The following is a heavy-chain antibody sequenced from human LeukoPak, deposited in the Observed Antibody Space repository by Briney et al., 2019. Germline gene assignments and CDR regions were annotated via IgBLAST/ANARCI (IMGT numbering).Heavy chain of an antibody. J-gene: IGHJ4*02. V-gene: IGHV3-23*01. D-gene: IGHD3-10*01. CDR2: ISGSGGST. CDR3: AKDRLSARGVIR. CDR1: GFTFSSYA. Sequence: PGGSLRLSCAASGFTFSSYAMSWVRQAPGKGLEWVSAISGSGGSTYYADSVKGRFTLSRDNSKNTLYLQMNSLRAEDTAVYYCAKDRLSARGVIRWGQGTLVTVSS.